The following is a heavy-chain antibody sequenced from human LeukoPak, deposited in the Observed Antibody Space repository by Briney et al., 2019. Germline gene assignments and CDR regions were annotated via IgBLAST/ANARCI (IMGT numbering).Heavy chain of an antibody. D-gene: IGHD3-3*01. CDR2: IYYSGST. Sequence: PSETLSLTCTVSGGSISSYYWSWIRQPPGKGLEWIAYIYYSGSTNYNPSLKSRVTISVDTSKNQFSLKLSSVTAADTAVYYCARHYGSGTYPLDYWGQGTLVTVSS. CDR1: GGSISSYY. V-gene: IGHV4-59*08. J-gene: IGHJ4*02. CDR3: ARHYGSGTYPLDY.